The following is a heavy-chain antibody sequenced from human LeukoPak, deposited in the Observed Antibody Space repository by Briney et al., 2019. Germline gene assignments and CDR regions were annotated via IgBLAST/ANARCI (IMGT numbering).Heavy chain of an antibody. CDR3: AKDAPVGPVGATLEGFDY. J-gene: IGHJ4*02. V-gene: IGHV3-30*18. CDR1: GFTFSSYG. CDR2: ISYDGSNQ. D-gene: IGHD1-26*01. Sequence: GGSLRLSCAASGFTFSSYGMHWVRQAPGKGLEWVAVISYDGSNQYYADSVKGRFTISRDNSKNTLYLQVNTLRTEDTAVHYCAKDAPVGPVGATLEGFDYWGQGTLVTVSS.